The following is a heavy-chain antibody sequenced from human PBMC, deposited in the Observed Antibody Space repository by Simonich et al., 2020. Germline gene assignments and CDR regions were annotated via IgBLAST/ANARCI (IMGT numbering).Heavy chain of an antibody. CDR2: INPNSGGT. V-gene: IGHV1-2*02. CDR1: GYTFTGYY. D-gene: IGHD1-26*01. J-gene: IGHJ6*03. Sequence: QVQLVQSGAEVKKPGASVKVSCKASGYTFTGYYMHWVRQAPGQGLEWRGGINPNSGGTNYAQKFQGRVTMTRETSISTAYMELSRLRSDDTAVYYCARDLRGSYYYYYYMDVWGKGTTVTVSS. CDR3: ARDLRGSYYYYYYMDV.